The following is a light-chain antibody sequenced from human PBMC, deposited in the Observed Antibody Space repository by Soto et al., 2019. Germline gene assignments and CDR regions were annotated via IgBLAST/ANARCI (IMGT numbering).Light chain of an antibody. Sequence: EIVMTQSPATLSVSTGERATLSCRASQRVSSNLAWYQQKPGQTPRLLFYGASTRATGIPARFSGSGSGTEFTLTISSLQAEDFAVYCCQQYNNWPPWTFGQGTKVAIK. J-gene: IGKJ1*01. CDR1: QRVSSN. CDR2: GAS. CDR3: QQYNNWPPWT. V-gene: IGKV3-15*01.